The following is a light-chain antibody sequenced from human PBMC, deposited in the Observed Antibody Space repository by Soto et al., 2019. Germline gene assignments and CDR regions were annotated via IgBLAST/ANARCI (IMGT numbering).Light chain of an antibody. CDR3: SSYRRGSTYV. V-gene: IGLV2-14*03. J-gene: IGLJ1*01. CDR1: SSDVGGYNY. CDR2: DVT. Sequence: QSVLTHPASVSGSPGQSITVSCTGTSSDVGGYNYVSWYQQHPGKARRLMIYDVTNRPSGVSDRFSGSKSGNAASLTISGLQAEDEADYYCSSYRRGSTYVFGTGTKVTVL.